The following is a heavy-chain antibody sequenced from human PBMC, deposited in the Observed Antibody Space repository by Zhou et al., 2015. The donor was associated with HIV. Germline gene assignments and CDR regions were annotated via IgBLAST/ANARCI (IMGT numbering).Heavy chain of an antibody. CDR2: IIPILGIA. CDR3: ATHPGYCSGGSCYSFWRSAEYFQH. CDR1: GGTFSSYT. D-gene: IGHD2-15*01. J-gene: IGHJ1*01. V-gene: IGHV1-69*02. Sequence: QVQLVQSGAEVKKPGSSVKVSCKASGGTFSSYTISWVRQAPGQGLEWMGRIIPILGIANYAQKFQGRVTITADKSTSTAYMELSSLRSEDTAVYYCATHPGYCSGGSCYSFWRSAEYFQHWGQGTLVTVSS.